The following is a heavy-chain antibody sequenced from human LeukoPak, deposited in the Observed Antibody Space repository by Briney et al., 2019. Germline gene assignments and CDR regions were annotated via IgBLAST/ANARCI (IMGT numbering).Heavy chain of an antibody. CDR1: GFTFSNYG. CDR2: ISPSGGFT. CDR3: AKTGNPATGDY. J-gene: IGHJ4*02. V-gene: IGHV3-23*01. D-gene: IGHD1-1*01. Sequence: PGGSLRLSCAASGFTFSNYGMNWVRQAPGKGLEWVSGISPSGGFTYYADSVKGRFTISRDNSKNTLYLQMNSLRAEDTAVYYCAKTGNPATGDYWGQGTLVTVSS.